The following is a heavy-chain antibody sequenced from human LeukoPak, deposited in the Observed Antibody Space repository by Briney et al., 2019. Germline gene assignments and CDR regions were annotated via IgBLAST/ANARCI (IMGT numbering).Heavy chain of an antibody. CDR2: IYSSGST. CDR3: AREFSGSYPDY. V-gene: IGHV4-61*02. J-gene: IGHJ4*02. Sequence: SETLSLTCTVSGGSISSGPYYWTWIRQPAGKGLEWIGRIYSSGSTNYNPSLKSRVTISVDTSKNQFSLRLSSVTAADTAVYYCAREFSGSYPDYWGQGTLVTVSS. CDR1: GGSISSGPYY. D-gene: IGHD1-26*01.